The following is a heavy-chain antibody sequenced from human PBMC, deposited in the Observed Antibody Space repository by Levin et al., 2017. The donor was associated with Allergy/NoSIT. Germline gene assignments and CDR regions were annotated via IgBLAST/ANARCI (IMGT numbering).Heavy chain of an antibody. V-gene: IGHV3-48*01. CDR1: GFTFSSYS. D-gene: IGHD5-24*01. Sequence: GESLKISCIGSGFTFSSYSFNWIRLAPGKGLEWVAHIPRSGTATYYAESVKDRFSISRDNGKNSLYLQMNSLRVEDTAEYYCLTGGDNKVWGQGTTVTVSS. J-gene: IGHJ6*02. CDR3: LTGGDNKV. CDR2: IPRSGTAT.